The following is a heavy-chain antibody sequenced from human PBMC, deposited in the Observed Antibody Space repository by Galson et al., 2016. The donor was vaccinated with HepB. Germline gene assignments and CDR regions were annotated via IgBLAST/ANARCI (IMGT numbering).Heavy chain of an antibody. V-gene: IGHV1-24*01. CDR1: GYTFTELS. CDR3: TTGPSVPSVAVAEYYFDY. CDR2: FDPEEGKT. D-gene: IGHD2-2*01. J-gene: IGHJ4*02. Sequence: VKVSCKVSGYTFTELSIHWVRQAPGKGPEWMGGFDPEEGKTIYPEKFQGRVTMTEDTSTATAYMNLSSLRSDDTATYYCTTGPSVPSVAVAEYYFDYWGQGTLVTVSS.